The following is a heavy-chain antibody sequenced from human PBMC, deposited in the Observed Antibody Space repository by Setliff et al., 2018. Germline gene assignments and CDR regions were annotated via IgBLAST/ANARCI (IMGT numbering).Heavy chain of an antibody. V-gene: IGHV1-18*01. CDR1: GYTSINYG. Sequence: GASVKVSCKAFGYTSINYGISWVRQAPGQGLEWMGWISTYNVNTTYAQKLQDRVTMTTDTSTSTAYMELRSLRSDDTAVYYCARHGDASFYYDILTGHSPPYYFDYWGQGTLVTVSS. CDR2: ISTYNVNT. CDR3: ARHGDASFYYDILTGHSPPYYFDY. J-gene: IGHJ4*02. D-gene: IGHD3-9*01.